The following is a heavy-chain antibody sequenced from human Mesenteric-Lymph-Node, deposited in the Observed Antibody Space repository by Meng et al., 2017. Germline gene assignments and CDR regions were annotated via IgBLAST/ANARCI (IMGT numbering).Heavy chain of an antibody. D-gene: IGHD4-17*01. CDR1: GGSTSSYY. CDR2: IYYSGST. Sequence: GSLRLSGTAPGGSTSSYYWSWIRQPPGKGRGWIGYIYYSGSTNYNPSLKRRVTISVDTAKNQFSLKLSTVTDADTAVYYCARFTDYGDYMHQDYFDYWGQGTLVTGSS. J-gene: IGHJ4*01. V-gene: IGHV4-59*01. CDR3: ARFTDYGDYMHQDYFDY.